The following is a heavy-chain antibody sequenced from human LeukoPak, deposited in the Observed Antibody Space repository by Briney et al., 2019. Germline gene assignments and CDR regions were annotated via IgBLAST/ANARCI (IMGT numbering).Heavy chain of an antibody. V-gene: IGHV5-51*01. Sequence: GESLKISCKGSGSSFTSYWIGWVRQMPGKGLKWMGIIYPGDSDTRYSPSFQGQVTISADKSISTAYLQWSSLKASDTAMYYCARSPVLRYFDWLSPFDYWGQGTLVTVSS. CDR1: GSSFTSYW. D-gene: IGHD3-9*01. J-gene: IGHJ4*02. CDR2: IYPGDSDT. CDR3: ARSPVLRYFDWLSPFDY.